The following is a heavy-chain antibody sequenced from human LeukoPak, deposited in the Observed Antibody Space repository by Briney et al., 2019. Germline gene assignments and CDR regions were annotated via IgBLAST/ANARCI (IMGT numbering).Heavy chain of an antibody. V-gene: IGHV3-30*04. J-gene: IGHJ5*02. CDR3: ARAGSSSWYNWFDP. CDR1: GFTFSNYP. Sequence: GGSLRLSCAASGFTFSNYPMHWVRQAPGKGLEWVAVISYDGSNNYYADSVKGRFTISRDNSKNTMYMQIHTLRAEDTAVYYCARAGSSSWYNWFDPWGQGTLVTVSS. D-gene: IGHD6-13*01. CDR2: ISYDGSNN.